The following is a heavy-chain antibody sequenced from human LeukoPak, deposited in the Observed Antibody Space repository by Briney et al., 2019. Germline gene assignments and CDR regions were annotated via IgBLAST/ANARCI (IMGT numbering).Heavy chain of an antibody. J-gene: IGHJ4*02. Sequence: GGSLRLSCSASGFTFGDYSMSWFRQAPGKGLEWVGFIRNKAYGGTAEYAASVKGRFTISRDDSKSIAYLQMDSLKTEDTAVYYCSREVRYFDWFQADYWGQGTLVTVSS. D-gene: IGHD3-9*01. CDR2: IRNKAYGGTA. CDR1: GFTFGDYS. CDR3: SREVRYFDWFQADY. V-gene: IGHV3-49*03.